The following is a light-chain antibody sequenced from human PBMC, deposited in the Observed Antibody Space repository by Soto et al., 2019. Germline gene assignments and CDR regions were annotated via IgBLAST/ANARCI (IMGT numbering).Light chain of an antibody. CDR2: GAS. J-gene: IGKJ4*01. Sequence: DIQMTQSPSTLSASVGARVTITCRASQTSNNYLNWYQQKPWKAPQCLIYGASSLQSGVSSRFSGRGSGTDYTLTISSLQPEDFATYDCQQSYDSPPPVGGGTKVESK. V-gene: IGKV1-39*01. CDR3: QQSYDSPPP. CDR1: QTSNNY.